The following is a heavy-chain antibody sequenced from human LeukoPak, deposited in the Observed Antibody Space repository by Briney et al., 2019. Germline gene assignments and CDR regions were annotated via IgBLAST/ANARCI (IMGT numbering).Heavy chain of an antibody. CDR2: LYSDGNT. CDR3: ARGVEPLAANTLAY. D-gene: IGHD1-14*01. CDR1: GFTVFTND. J-gene: IGHJ4*02. V-gene: IGHV3-53*01. Sequence: GGSLRLSCAASGFTVFTNDMTWVRQAPGKGLEWVSVLYSDGNTKYADSVQGRFTISRDNSKNTLYLEMNSLSPDDTAVYYCARGVEPLAANTLAYWGQGTLVTVSS.